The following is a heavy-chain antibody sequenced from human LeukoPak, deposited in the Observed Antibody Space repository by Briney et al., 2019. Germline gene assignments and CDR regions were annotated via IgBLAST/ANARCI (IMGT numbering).Heavy chain of an antibody. Sequence: GGSLRLSCAASGFTFSNFAMTWVRQAPGKGLEWVSSIVGSSSTYYADSLKGRFTISRDNAKNSLYLQMNSLRAEDTAVYYCARGDGYNYWEYWGQGTLVTVSS. CDR2: IVGSSST. J-gene: IGHJ4*02. CDR1: GFTFSNFA. D-gene: IGHD5-24*01. V-gene: IGHV3-21*04. CDR3: ARGDGYNYWEY.